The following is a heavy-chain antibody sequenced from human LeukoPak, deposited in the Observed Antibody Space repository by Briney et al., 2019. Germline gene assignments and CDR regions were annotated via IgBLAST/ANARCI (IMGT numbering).Heavy chain of an antibody. D-gene: IGHD3-16*02. CDR3: ARARVIPASFDD. CDR2: IYTSGRT. CDR1: GGSITFGSYY. Sequence: SETLSLTCTVSGGSITFGSYYWTWIRQPAGKGLEWIGRIYTSGRTFYNPSLKSRVTISMDTSMNQFSLRLNSVTAADTAVYSCARARVIPASFDDWGQGALVTVSS. V-gene: IGHV4-61*02. J-gene: IGHJ4*02.